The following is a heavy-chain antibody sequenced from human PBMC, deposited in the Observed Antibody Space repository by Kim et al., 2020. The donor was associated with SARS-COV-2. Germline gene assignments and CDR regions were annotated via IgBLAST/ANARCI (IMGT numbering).Heavy chain of an antibody. CDR2: IIPIFGTA. Sequence: SVKVSCKASGGTFSSYAISWVRQAPGQGLEWMGGIIPIFGTANYAQKFQGRVTITADESTSTAYMELSSLRSEDTAVYYCARLGVQQLVPLYYYGMDVWGQGTTVTVSS. V-gene: IGHV1-69*13. D-gene: IGHD6-13*01. CDR3: ARLGVQQLVPLYYYGMDV. J-gene: IGHJ6*02. CDR1: GGTFSSYA.